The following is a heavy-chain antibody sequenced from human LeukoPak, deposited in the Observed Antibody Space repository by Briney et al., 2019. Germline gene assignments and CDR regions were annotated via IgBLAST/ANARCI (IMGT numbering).Heavy chain of an antibody. CDR3: ARGTHSGYDKLGKFDY. D-gene: IGHD5-12*01. V-gene: IGHV1-18*01. Sequence: ASVKVSCKASGYTFTSYGISWVRQAPGQGLEWMGWISAYNGNTNYAQKLQGRVTMTTDTSTSTAYMELRSLRSDDTAVYYCARGTHSGYDKLGKFDYWGQGTLVTVSS. CDR2: ISAYNGNT. CDR1: GYTFTSYG. J-gene: IGHJ4*02.